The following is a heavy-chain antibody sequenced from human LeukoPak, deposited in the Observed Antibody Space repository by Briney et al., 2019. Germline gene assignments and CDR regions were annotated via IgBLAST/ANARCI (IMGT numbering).Heavy chain of an antibody. Sequence: GASVKVSCKASGGTFSSYAISWVRQAPGQGLEWMGGIIPIFGTANYAQKFQGRVTITADESTSTAYMELSSLRSEDTAVYYCARGHVDTAMDLDYWGQGTLVTVSS. V-gene: IGHV1-69*13. J-gene: IGHJ4*02. CDR3: ARGHVDTAMDLDY. D-gene: IGHD5-18*01. CDR1: GGTFSSYA. CDR2: IIPIFGTA.